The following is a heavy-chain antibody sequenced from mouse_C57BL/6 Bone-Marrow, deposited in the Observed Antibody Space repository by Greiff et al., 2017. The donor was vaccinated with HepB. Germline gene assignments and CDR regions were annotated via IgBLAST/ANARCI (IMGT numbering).Heavy chain of an antibody. J-gene: IGHJ4*01. Sequence: EVQLVESGGGLVKPGGSLKLSCAASGFTFSSYAMSWVRQTPEKRLEWVATISDGGSYTYYPDNVKGRFTISRDNAKNNLYLQMSHLKSEDTAMYYCDRDSNYDYYAMDYCDQGTSVTVSA. CDR1: GFTFSSYA. D-gene: IGHD2-5*01. V-gene: IGHV5-4*01. CDR3: DRDSNYDYYAMDY. CDR2: ISDGGSYT.